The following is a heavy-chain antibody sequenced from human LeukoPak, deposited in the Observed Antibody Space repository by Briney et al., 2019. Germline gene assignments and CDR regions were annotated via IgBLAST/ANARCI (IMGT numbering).Heavy chain of an antibody. CDR3: ASWETGGAFDI. J-gene: IGHJ3*02. V-gene: IGHV4-59*08. D-gene: IGHD1-14*01. CDR2: IYYSGST. CDR1: GGSISSYY. Sequence: SETLSLTCTVSGGSISSYYWSWIRQPPGKGLEWIGYIYYSGSTNYNPSLKSRVTISVDTSKNQFSLKLSSVTAADTAVYYCASWETGGAFDIWGQGTMVTVSS.